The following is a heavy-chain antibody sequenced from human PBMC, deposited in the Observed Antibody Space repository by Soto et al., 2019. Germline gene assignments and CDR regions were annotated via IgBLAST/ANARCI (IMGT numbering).Heavy chain of an antibody. Sequence: PSETLSLTCTVSGGSISSYYWSWIRQPPGKGLDWIGYIYYTAITNYNPSLNSRGTISVDTSKNPFSLKLSSVTAADPAVYYCARAREMATIQDYWGQGTLVTVS. J-gene: IGHJ4*02. V-gene: IGHV4-59*01. CDR2: IYYTAIT. CDR1: GGSISSYY. D-gene: IGHD5-12*01. CDR3: ARAREMATIQDY.